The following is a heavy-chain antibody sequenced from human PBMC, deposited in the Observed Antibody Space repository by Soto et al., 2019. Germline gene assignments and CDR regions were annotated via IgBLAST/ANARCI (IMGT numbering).Heavy chain of an antibody. Sequence: GGSLRLSCAASGFTFSNAWMNWVRQAPGKGLEWVGRIKSKTDGGTTDYAAPVKGRFTISRDDSKNTLYLQMNSLKTEDTAVYYCTKDPHRLTSMVRGVIFGGRGAAISPYYYYYGMDVWGQGTTVTVSS. CDR3: TKDPHRLTSMVRGVIFGGRGAAISPYYYYYGMDV. CDR1: GFTFSNAW. V-gene: IGHV3-15*07. J-gene: IGHJ6*02. D-gene: IGHD3-10*01. CDR2: IKSKTDGGTT.